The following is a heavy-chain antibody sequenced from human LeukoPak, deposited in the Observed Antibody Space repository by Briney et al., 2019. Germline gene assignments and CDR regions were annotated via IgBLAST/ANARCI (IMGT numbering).Heavy chain of an antibody. CDR2: IYYSGST. V-gene: IGHV4-59*01. CDR1: GGSISSYY. CDR3: ARHIKSGYSRSWSSFDY. Sequence: PSETLSLTCTVSGGSISSYYWSWIRQPPGKGLEWSGYIYYSGSTNSNPSLKSRVTISVATSKNQFSLKLNSVTAADTAVYYCARHIKSGYSRSWSSFDYWGQGTLVTVSS. D-gene: IGHD6-13*01. J-gene: IGHJ4*02.